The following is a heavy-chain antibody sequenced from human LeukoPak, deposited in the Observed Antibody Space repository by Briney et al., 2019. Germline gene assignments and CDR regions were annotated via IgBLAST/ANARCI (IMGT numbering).Heavy chain of an antibody. J-gene: IGHJ4*02. Sequence: GGSLRLSCGASGFSFSSFWMTWVRQPPGKGREWVANINERGTEEHYVDSVKGRFTISRDNGMNSLYLQMNRLAGEDTAVYYCASGGHFDYWGQGTLVTVSS. D-gene: IGHD2-15*01. CDR2: INERGTEE. CDR1: GFSFSSFW. CDR3: ASGGHFDY. V-gene: IGHV3-7*03.